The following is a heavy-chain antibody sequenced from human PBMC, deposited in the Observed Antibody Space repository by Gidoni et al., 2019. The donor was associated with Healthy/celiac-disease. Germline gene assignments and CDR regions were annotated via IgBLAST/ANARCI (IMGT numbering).Heavy chain of an antibody. CDR2: ISSSSSTI. CDR3: AGSGWYRENNWFDP. V-gene: IGHV3-48*02. J-gene: IGHJ5*02. Sequence: EVQLVESGGGLVQPGGSLRLSCAASGFTFSSYSMNWVRQAPGKGLEWVSYISSSSSTIYYADSVKGRFTSSRDNAKNSLYLQMNSLRDEDTAVYYCAGSGWYRENNWFDPWGQGTLVTVSS. D-gene: IGHD6-19*01. CDR1: GFTFSSYS.